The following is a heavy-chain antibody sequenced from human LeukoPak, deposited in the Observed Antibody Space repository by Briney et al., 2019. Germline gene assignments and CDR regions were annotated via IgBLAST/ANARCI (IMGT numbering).Heavy chain of an antibody. Sequence: SETLSLTCTVSGGSISSDRFYWTWVRQPAGKGLEWIGRIKSSNTNYNPSLKSRASISLDTSTNQFSLKLSSLTAADTAVYYCARVPDWTYVPDYWGQGTLVTVSS. J-gene: IGHJ4*02. D-gene: IGHD3-16*01. CDR1: GGSISSDRFY. CDR3: ARVPDWTYVPDY. V-gene: IGHV4-61*02. CDR2: IKSSNT.